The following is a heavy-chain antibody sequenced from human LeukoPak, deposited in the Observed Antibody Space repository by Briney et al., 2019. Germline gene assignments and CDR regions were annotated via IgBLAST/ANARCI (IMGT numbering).Heavy chain of an antibody. Sequence: GGSLRLSCAASGFTFSNYAMTWVRQAPGKGLEWVSGISNRGDITYYADSVKGRFTISRDNAKNSLYLQMNSLRAEDTAVYYCANHLACGSTSCPPFDYWGQGTLVTVSS. CDR3: ANHLACGSTSCPPFDY. CDR2: ISNRGDIT. D-gene: IGHD2-2*01. V-gene: IGHV3-23*01. CDR1: GFTFSNYA. J-gene: IGHJ4*02.